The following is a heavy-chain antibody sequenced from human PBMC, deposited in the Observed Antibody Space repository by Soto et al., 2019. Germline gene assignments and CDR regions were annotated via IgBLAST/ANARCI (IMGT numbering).Heavy chain of an antibody. V-gene: IGHV3-23*01. CDR2: ISGSGGST. CDR1: RFTFSSYA. J-gene: IGHJ4*02. Sequence: GGSLRLSCAASRFTFSSYAMSWVRQAPGKGLEWVSAISGSGGSTYYADTVKGRSTISRDNSKNTLYLQMNSLRAEDTAVYYCAKIKVGLWFGEGLDYWGQGTLVTVSS. CDR3: AKIKVGLWFGEGLDY. D-gene: IGHD3-10*01.